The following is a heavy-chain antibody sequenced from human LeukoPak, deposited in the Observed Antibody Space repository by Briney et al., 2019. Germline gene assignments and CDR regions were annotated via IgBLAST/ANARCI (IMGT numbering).Heavy chain of an antibody. CDR1: GFNLSSYA. J-gene: IGHJ6*04. D-gene: IGHD3-3*01. CDR3: AKSSEVGYLVWFEGEDMDF. V-gene: IGHV3-23*01. CDR2: LRRGGVLK. Sequence: GGSLRLSCAASGFNLSSYAMNWVRLAPGKGPEWVSSLRRGGVLKNYADSVKGRFTISRDNSKNTLHLQMNSLRFEYTSIYFCAKSSEVGYLVWFEGEDMDFWGKGTTVTVSS.